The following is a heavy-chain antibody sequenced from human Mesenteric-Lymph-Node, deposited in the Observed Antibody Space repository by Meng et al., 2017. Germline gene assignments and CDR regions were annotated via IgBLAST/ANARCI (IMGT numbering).Heavy chain of an antibody. Sequence: GGSLRLSCAASGFTFSDYYMSWFRQAPGKGLEWLSYISSSGGITYYADSVKGRFTISRDNAKNSLYLQMNSLRAEDTAVYYCAILQAVRGVISMKNWFDPWGQGTLVTVSS. CDR2: ISSSGGIT. V-gene: IGHV3-11*04. J-gene: IGHJ5*02. CDR1: GFTFSDYY. CDR3: AILQAVRGVISMKNWFDP. D-gene: IGHD3-10*01.